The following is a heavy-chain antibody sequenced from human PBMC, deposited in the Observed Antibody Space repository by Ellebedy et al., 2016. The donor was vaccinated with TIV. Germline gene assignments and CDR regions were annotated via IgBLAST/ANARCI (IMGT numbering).Heavy chain of an antibody. J-gene: IGHJ3*02. CDR3: ARELPIGGGAFDI. CDR1: GYTFTEHS. V-gene: IGHV1-3*01. D-gene: IGHD2-15*01. CDR2: IIAADGNT. Sequence: AASVKVSCKASGYTFTEHSVHWVRQAPGQRLEWMGWIIAADGNTKYSQKMQGRITITRDTYARTAYMDLSSLTSEDTAVYYCARELPIGGGAFDIWGQGTMVTVSP.